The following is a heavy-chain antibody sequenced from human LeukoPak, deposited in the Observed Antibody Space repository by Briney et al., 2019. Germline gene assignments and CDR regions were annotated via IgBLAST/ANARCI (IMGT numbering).Heavy chain of an antibody. D-gene: IGHD1-26*01. CDR3: ARGPLAYSGISGGDY. J-gene: IGHJ4*02. V-gene: IGHV1-18*01. Sequence: ASVKVSGKASGYTFTSYGISWVRQAPGQGLEWMGWISAYNGNTNYAQKLQGRVTMTTDTSTSTAYMELRSLRSDDTAVYYCARGPLAYSGISGGDYWGQGTLVTVSS. CDR2: ISAYNGNT. CDR1: GYTFTSYG.